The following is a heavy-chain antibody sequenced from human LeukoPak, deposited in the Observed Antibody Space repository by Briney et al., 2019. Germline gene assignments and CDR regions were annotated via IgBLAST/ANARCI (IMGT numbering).Heavy chain of an antibody. D-gene: IGHD6-19*01. CDR1: GFTFSSYS. V-gene: IGHV3-21*01. J-gene: IGHJ4*02. CDR3: ARDLAVAADFDS. CDR2: ISSSSSYI. Sequence: KPGGSLRLSCAASGFTFSSYSMNWVRQAPGKGLEWVSSISSSSSYIYYADSVKGRFTISRDNAKNSLYLQMNSLRAEDTAVYYCARDLAVAADFDSWGQGTLVTVSS.